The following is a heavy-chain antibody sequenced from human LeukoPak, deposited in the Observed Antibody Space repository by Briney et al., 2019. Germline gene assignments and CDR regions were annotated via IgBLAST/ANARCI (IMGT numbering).Heavy chain of an antibody. V-gene: IGHV1-8*01. CDR1: GYTFTSYD. CDR2: MNPNSGNI. CDR3: ARGSRYNWNWFDP. D-gene: IGHD1-20*01. Sequence: GASVKVSCKASGYTFTSYDINWVRQATGQGLEWMGWMNPNSGNIGYAQKFQGRVTMTRNTSISTAYMELSSLRSEDTAVYYCARGSRYNWNWFDPWGQGTLVTVSS. J-gene: IGHJ5*02.